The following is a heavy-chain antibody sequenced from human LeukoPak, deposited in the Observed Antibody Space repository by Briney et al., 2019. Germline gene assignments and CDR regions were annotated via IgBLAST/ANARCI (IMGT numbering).Heavy chain of an antibody. J-gene: IGHJ4*02. Sequence: GGSLRLSCQVSGLTVSDAWMSWIRQVPGKGLEWLGHVKSIQRGGTTDYAAPVKGRFSISRDDSKNMVSMHMNSLRTEDTAVYYCARSGCCGYDYIDYWGQGTLVTVSS. D-gene: IGHD5-12*01. CDR3: ARSGCCGYDYIDY. CDR2: VKSIQRGGTT. V-gene: IGHV3-15*01. CDR1: GLTVSDAW.